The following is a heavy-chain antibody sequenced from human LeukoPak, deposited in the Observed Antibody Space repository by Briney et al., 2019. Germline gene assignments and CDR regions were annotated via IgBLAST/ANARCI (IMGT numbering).Heavy chain of an antibody. CDR2: INHSGST. CDR3: AREDGYSSSWTNHHSKNWFDP. D-gene: IGHD6-13*01. V-gene: IGHV4-34*01. CDR1: GGSFSGYY. Sequence: SETLSLTCAVYGGSFSGYYWSWIRQPPGKGLEWIGEINHSGSTNYNPSLKSRVTISVDTSKNQFSLKLSSVTAVDTAVYYCAREDGYSSSWTNHHSKNWFDPWGQGTLVTVSS. J-gene: IGHJ5*02.